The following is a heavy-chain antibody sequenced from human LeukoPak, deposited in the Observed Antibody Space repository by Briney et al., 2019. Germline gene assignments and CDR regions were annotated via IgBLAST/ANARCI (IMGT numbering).Heavy chain of an antibody. V-gene: IGHV4-34*01. CDR3: ARGREVPLYDSSDYCFDY. CDR1: GGSFSGYY. J-gene: IGHJ4*02. D-gene: IGHD3-22*01. CDR2: INHSGST. Sequence: SETLSLTCAVYGGSFSGYYWSWIRQPPGKGLEWIGEINHSGSTNYNPSLKSRVTISVDTSKNQFSLKLSSVTAADTAVYYCARGREVPLYDSSDYCFDYWGQGTLVTVSS.